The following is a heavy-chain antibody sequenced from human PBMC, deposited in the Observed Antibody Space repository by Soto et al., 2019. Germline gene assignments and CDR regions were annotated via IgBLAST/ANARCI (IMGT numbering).Heavy chain of an antibody. V-gene: IGHV4-34*01. CDR3: ARSYTIFGPANAFDI. J-gene: IGHJ3*02. D-gene: IGHD3-3*01. Sequence: PSETLSLTCAVYGGSFSGYYWSWIRQPPGKGLEWIGEINHSGSTNYNPSLKSRVTISVDTSKNQFSLKLSSVTAADTAVYYCARSYTIFGPANAFDIWGQGTMVT. CDR1: GGSFSGYY. CDR2: INHSGST.